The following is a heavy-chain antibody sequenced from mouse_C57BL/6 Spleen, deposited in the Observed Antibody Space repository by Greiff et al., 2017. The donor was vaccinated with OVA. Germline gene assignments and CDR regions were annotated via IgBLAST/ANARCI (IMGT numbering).Heavy chain of an antibody. Sequence: EVKVVESGGGLVKPGGSLKISCAASGFTFSSYAMSWVRQTPEKRLEWVATISAGGSYTYYPDNVKGRFTISRDNAKNNLYLQMSHMKSEDTAMYYCARDKGGSSYGAMDYWGQGTSVTVSS. J-gene: IGHJ4*01. D-gene: IGHD1-1*01. CDR1: GFTFSSYA. CDR2: ISAGGSYT. CDR3: ARDKGGSSYGAMDY. V-gene: IGHV5-4*01.